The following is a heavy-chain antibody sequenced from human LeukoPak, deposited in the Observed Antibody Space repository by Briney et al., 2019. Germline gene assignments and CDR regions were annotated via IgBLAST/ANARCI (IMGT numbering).Heavy chain of an antibody. CDR2: IYYSGST. CDR3: ARVVAAGTVAQRPRWFDP. V-gene: IGHV4-59*06. CDR1: GGSISSYY. D-gene: IGHD2-15*01. J-gene: IGHJ5*02. Sequence: SETLSLTCTVSGGSISSYYWSWIRQPPGKGLEWIGYIYYSGSTYYNPSLKSRVTISVDTSKNQFSLKLSSVTAADTAVYYCARVVAAGTVAQRPRWFDPWGQGTLVTVSS.